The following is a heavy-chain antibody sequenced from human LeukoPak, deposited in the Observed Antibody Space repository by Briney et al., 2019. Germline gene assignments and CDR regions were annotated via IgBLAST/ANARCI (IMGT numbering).Heavy chain of an antibody. Sequence: PGGSLRLSCAASGFTFSSYSMNWVRQAPGKGLEWVSSISSSSSYIYYADSVKGRFTISRDNAKNSLYLRMNSLRAEDTAVYYCAREGPGIPVTWGQGTLVTVFS. J-gene: IGHJ4*02. D-gene: IGHD3-10*01. CDR1: GFTFSSYS. CDR2: ISSSSSYI. V-gene: IGHV3-21*04. CDR3: AREGPGIPVT.